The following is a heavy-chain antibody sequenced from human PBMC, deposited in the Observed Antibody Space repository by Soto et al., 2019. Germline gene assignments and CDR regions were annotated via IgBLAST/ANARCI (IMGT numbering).Heavy chain of an antibody. CDR2: IRSKAYGGTT. V-gene: IGHV3-49*04. CDR3: TRDPPTTVTTLSGEGTA. J-gene: IGHJ5*02. CDR1: GFTFGDYA. D-gene: IGHD4-17*01. Sequence: PGGSLRLSCTASGFTFGDYAMSWVRQAPGKGLEWVGFIRSKAYGGTTEYAASVKGRFTISRDDSKSIAYLQMNSLKTEDTAVYYCTRDPPTTVTTLSGEGTAWGQGTLVTVSS.